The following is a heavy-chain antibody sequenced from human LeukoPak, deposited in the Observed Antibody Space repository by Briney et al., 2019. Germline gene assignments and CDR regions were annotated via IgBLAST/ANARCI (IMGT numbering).Heavy chain of an antibody. J-gene: IGHJ4*02. V-gene: IGHV4-4*07. CDR3: ARDRRPYYYDSSGYYYFDY. Sequence: PSETLSLTCTVSGGSISSYYWSWIRQPAGKGLEWIGRIYTSGSTNYNPSLKSRVTMSVDTSKTQFSLKLSSVTAADTAVYYCARDRRPYYYDSSGYYYFDYWGQGTLVTVSS. CDR1: GGSISSYY. D-gene: IGHD3-22*01. CDR2: IYTSGST.